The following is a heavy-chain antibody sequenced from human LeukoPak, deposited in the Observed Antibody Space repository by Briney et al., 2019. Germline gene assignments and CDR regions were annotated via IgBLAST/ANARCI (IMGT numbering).Heavy chain of an antibody. J-gene: IGHJ5*02. Sequence: GASVKVSCKASGYTFTSYDINWVRQATGQGLEWMGWMNPNSGNTGYAQKFQGRVTMTRNTSISTAYTELSSLRSEDTAVYYCARAENDYTKFDPWGQGTLVTVSS. CDR3: ARAENDYTKFDP. D-gene: IGHD4-11*01. CDR2: MNPNSGNT. CDR1: GYTFTSYD. V-gene: IGHV1-8*01.